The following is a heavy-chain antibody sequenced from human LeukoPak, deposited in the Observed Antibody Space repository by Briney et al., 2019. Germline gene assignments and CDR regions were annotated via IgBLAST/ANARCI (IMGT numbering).Heavy chain of an antibody. CDR1: GYTFTSYY. V-gene: IGHV1-46*01. CDR2: INPSGGST. D-gene: IGHD3-22*01. J-gene: IGHJ5*02. Sequence: ASVTVSCKASGYTFTSYYMHWVRQAPGQGLEWMGMINPSGGSTSYEQKFQGRVTMTRDMSTSTVYMELRSLRSEYTAVYYCARDGGIDYYDSSGARWGNWFDPWGQGTLVTVSS. CDR3: ARDGGIDYYDSSGARWGNWFDP.